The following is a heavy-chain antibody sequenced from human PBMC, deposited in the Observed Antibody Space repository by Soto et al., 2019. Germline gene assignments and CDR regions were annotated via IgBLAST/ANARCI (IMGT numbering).Heavy chain of an antibody. CDR3: ARGGSNRFGL. J-gene: IGHJ4*02. Sequence: EELLVESGGGLVQPGGSLRVSCAASGFRFSGHWMSWVRQAPGKGLEWVAGIKEDGSERKYVDSAKGRFTISRDNAKKSLYLQMTSLRVEDTAVYYCARGGSNRFGLWGQGTLVTVSS. V-gene: IGHV3-7*04. CDR1: GFRFSGHW. D-gene: IGHD6-13*01. CDR2: IKEDGSER.